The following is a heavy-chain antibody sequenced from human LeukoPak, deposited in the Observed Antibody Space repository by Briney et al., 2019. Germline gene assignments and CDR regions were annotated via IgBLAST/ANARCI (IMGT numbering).Heavy chain of an antibody. D-gene: IGHD2-2*02. CDR3: ARHVLADIVVVPAAIADY. CDR2: IYYSGST. CDR1: GGSISSYY. V-gene: IGHV4-39*01. Sequence: PSETLSLTCTVSGGSISSYYWGWIRQPPGKGPEWIGSIYYSGSTYYNPSLKSRVTISVDTSKNQFSLKLSSVTAADTAVYYCARHVLADIVVVPAAIADYWGQGTLVTVSS. J-gene: IGHJ4*02.